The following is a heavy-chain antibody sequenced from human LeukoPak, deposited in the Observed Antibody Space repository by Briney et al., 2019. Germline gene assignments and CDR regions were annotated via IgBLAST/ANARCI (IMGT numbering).Heavy chain of an antibody. CDR1: GFSFNNYW. D-gene: IGHD5-24*01. CDR3: ARAQDTYNSLYFDY. V-gene: IGHV3-74*01. J-gene: IGHJ4*02. CDR2: IHSDGRIT. Sequence: GGSLRLSCAGSGFSFNNYWMHRVRQAPGKGLVWVSRIHSDGRITTYADSVKGRFTISKDSARNTLYLQMNTLRVEDTAVYYCARAQDTYNSLYFDYWGQGALVTVSS.